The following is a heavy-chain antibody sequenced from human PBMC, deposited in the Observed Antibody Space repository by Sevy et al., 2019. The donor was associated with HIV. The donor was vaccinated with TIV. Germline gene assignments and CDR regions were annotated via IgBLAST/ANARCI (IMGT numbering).Heavy chain of an antibody. CDR3: ARDGGINSGSYLNFDY. V-gene: IGHV3-21*04. Sequence: GGSLRLSCAASGFTFSSYSMNWVRQAPGKGLEWVSSISSSSSYIYYADSVKGRFTISRDNAKNSLYLQMNSLRAEDTVVYYCARDGGINSGSYLNFDYWGQGTLVTVSS. CDR1: GFTFSSYS. CDR2: ISSSSSYI. J-gene: IGHJ4*02. D-gene: IGHD1-26*01.